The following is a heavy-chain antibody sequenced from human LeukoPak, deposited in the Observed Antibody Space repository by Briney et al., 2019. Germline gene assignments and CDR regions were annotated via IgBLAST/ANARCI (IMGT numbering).Heavy chain of an antibody. D-gene: IGHD1-20*01. Sequence: SVKVSCKASGYTFTGYYMHWVRQAPGQGLEWMGGIIPIFGTANYAQKFQGRVTITADESTSTAYMELSSLRSEDTAVYCCARSPLTGTTEAYFDYWGQGTLVTVSS. CDR2: IIPIFGTA. CDR3: ARSPLTGTTEAYFDY. J-gene: IGHJ4*02. V-gene: IGHV1-69*13. CDR1: GYTFTGYY.